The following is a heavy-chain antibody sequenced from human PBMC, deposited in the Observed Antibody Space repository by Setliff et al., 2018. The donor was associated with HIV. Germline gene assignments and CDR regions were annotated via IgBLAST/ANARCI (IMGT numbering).Heavy chain of an antibody. Sequence: SVKVSCKASGYTFTGYYMHWVRQAPGQGLEWMGGIIPILGIANYAQKFQGRVTITADKSTSTAYMELSSLRSEDTAVYYCAREGAVADAFDIWGQGTMVTVSS. CDR3: AREGAVADAFDI. J-gene: IGHJ3*02. CDR2: IIPILGIA. V-gene: IGHV1-69*10. D-gene: IGHD6-19*01. CDR1: GYTFTGYY.